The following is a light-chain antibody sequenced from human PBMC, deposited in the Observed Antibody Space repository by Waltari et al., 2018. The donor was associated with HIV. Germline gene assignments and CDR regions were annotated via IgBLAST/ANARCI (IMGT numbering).Light chain of an antibody. J-gene: IGLJ3*02. CDR3: QSADLSGTYWV. CDR1: ALPDQF. Sequence: SYDATQPSSVSVSPGQTARITCSGYALPDQFVFWYQQKPGPAPVLVIYQDTQRPSGIPERFSGSSSGTVATLTIRGVRTEDEADYHCQSADLSGTYWVFGGGTKLTVL. CDR2: QDT. V-gene: IGLV3-25*03.